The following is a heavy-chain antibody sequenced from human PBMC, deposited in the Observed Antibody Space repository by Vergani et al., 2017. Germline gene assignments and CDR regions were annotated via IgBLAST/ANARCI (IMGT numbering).Heavy chain of an antibody. V-gene: IGHV2-5*01. CDR1: GFSLSTSGVG. CDR3: AHSGYSPEFYYYYYVDV. D-gene: IGHD5-18*01. Sequence: QITLKESGPTLVKPTQTLTLTCTFSGFSLSTSGVGVGWIRQPPGKALEWLALIYWNDDKSYSPSLKSRLTITKDTSKNQVVLTMTNMDPVDTATYYCAHSGYSPEFYYYYYVDVWGKGTTVTVSS. J-gene: IGHJ6*03. CDR2: IYWNDDK.